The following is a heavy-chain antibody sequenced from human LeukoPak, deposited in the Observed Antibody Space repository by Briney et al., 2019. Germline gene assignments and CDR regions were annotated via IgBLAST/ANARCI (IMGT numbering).Heavy chain of an antibody. Sequence: ASVKVSCKASGGTFSSYAISWVRQAPGQGLEWMGGIIPIFGTANYAQKFQGRVTITADESTSTAYMELSSLRSEDTAVYYCATGAVAFNFDYWGQGTLVTVSS. CDR1: GGTFSSYA. CDR2: IIPIFGTA. CDR3: ATGAVAFNFDY. V-gene: IGHV1-69*13. J-gene: IGHJ4*02. D-gene: IGHD6-19*01.